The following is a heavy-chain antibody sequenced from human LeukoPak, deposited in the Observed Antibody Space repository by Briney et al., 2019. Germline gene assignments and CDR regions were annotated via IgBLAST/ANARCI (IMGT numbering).Heavy chain of an antibody. CDR2: IYYSGST. CDR3: ARTVDSSGFSPFQY. J-gene: IGHJ1*01. D-gene: IGHD3-22*01. CDR1: GGSISSGDYY. Sequence: SQTLSLTCTVSGGSISSGDYYWSWIRQPPGKGLGWIGYIYYSGSTYYNPSLKSRVTVSLDTSRNQFSLKLKSVTAAGTAVYYCARTVDSSGFSPFQYWGQGTLVTVSS. V-gene: IGHV4-30-4*01.